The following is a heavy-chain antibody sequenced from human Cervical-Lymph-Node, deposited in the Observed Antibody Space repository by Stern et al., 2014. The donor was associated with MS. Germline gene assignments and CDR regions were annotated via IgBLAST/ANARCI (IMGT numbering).Heavy chain of an antibody. CDR2: IYYSGST. Sequence: QLQLQAWGPGLVKPSETLSLTCTVSGGSISSYYWSRIRQPPGKALECIGYIYYSGSTNYNPSLKSRVTISVDTSKNQFSLKLSSVTAADTAVYYCARGSPGLDDAFDIWGQGTMVTVSS. V-gene: IGHV4-59*01. CDR1: GGSISSYY. J-gene: IGHJ3*02. CDR3: ARGSPGLDDAFDI. D-gene: IGHD6-19*01.